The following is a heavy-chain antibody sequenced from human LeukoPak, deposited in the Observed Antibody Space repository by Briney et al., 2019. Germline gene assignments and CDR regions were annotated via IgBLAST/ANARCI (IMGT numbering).Heavy chain of an antibody. Sequence: GESLQISCKGSGYIFTSYWISWVRQLPGKGLEWMGRIDPSDSYTNYSPSFQGHVTISADKSISTAYLQWSSLKASDTAMYYCARGPAANPADYYYYGMDVWGKGTTVTVSS. CDR3: ARGPAANPADYYYYGMDV. CDR2: IDPSDSYT. J-gene: IGHJ6*04. V-gene: IGHV5-10-1*01. CDR1: GYIFTSYW. D-gene: IGHD2-2*01.